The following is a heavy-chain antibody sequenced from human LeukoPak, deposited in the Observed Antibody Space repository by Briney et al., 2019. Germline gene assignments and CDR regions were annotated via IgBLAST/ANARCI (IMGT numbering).Heavy chain of an antibody. V-gene: IGHV4-59*01. D-gene: IGHD5-12*01. CDR3: ARVVYSGYDFRGAMDV. J-gene: IGHJ6*03. Sequence: PSETLSLTCTISGGSISSYYWSWIRQPPGKGLEWIGYIYYTGSTNHNPSLKSRVTISVDTSKNQFSLNLSSVTAADTAVYYCARVVYSGYDFRGAMDVWGKGTTVTVSS. CDR2: IYYTGST. CDR1: GGSISSYY.